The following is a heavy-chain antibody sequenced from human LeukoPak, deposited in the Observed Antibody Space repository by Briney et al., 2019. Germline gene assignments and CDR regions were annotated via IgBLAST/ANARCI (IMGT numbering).Heavy chain of an antibody. J-gene: IGHJ4*02. CDR1: GYTFTGYY. Sequence: ASVKVSCKASGYTFTGYYMHWVRQAPGRGLEWMGWINPNSGGTNYAQKFQGRVTMTRDTSISTAYMELSRLRSDDTAVYYCASHVVGATSFDYWGQGTLVTVSS. D-gene: IGHD1-26*01. CDR2: INPNSGGT. CDR3: ASHVVGATSFDY. V-gene: IGHV1-2*02.